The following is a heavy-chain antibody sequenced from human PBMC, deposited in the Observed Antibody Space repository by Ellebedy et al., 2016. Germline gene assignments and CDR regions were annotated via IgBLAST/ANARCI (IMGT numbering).Heavy chain of an antibody. Sequence: GGSLRLSXAASGFTFSSYWMSWVRQAPGKGLEWVANIKQDGSEKYYVDSVKGRFTISRDNANNMLYLQMNSLRAEDTAVYYCAREMPDGRRQSDALDIWGPGTMVTVSS. V-gene: IGHV3-7*01. J-gene: IGHJ3*02. CDR1: GFTFSSYW. D-gene: IGHD5-24*01. CDR2: IKQDGSEK. CDR3: AREMPDGRRQSDALDI.